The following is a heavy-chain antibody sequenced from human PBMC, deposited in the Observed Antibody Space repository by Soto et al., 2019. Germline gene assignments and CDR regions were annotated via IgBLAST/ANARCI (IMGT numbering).Heavy chain of an antibody. Sequence: QITLQESGPPLVRPTQTLTLACTFSGFSLTTSGVGVGWIRQPPRNALEWLALIYCDDDTRCRPSLKSRLTTTKQTSKNLVVLTMTIMDTVDTGTYYCVRFRSVFFVPRHRDAFDLWGQGTMVSVSS. CDR3: VRFRSVFFVPRHRDAFDL. V-gene: IGHV2-5*04. CDR2: IYCDDDT. J-gene: IGHJ3*01. CDR1: GFSLTTSGVG. D-gene: IGHD3-3*01.